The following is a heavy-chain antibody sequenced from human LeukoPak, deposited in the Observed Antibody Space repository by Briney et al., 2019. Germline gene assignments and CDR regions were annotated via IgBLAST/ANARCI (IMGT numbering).Heavy chain of an antibody. D-gene: IGHD4-11*01. Sequence: PGGSLRLSCAASGFTVSSNYMSWVRQAPGKGLEWVSVIYSGGSTYYADSVKGRFTISRDNSKNTLYLQMNSLRAEDTTVYYCARDALHPRWFFDLWGRGTLVTISS. CDR2: IYSGGST. CDR1: GFTVSSNY. CDR3: ARDALHPRWFFDL. J-gene: IGHJ2*01. V-gene: IGHV3-53*01.